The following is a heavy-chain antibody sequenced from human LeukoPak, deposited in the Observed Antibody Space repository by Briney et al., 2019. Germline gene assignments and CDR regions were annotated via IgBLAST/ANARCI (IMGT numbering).Heavy chain of an antibody. CDR3: ATKSWSSGYYEGLDY. CDR2: IYHTGSL. CDR1: GGSVNMSGYY. D-gene: IGHD6-19*01. V-gene: IGHV4-39*01. Sequence: PSETLSLTRTVSGGSVNMSGYYWGWVRQPPGKGLEWVGSIYHTGSLYYNAPLKSRVTISVDTSKNQFSLKVNSVTAADTAVYYCATKSWSSGYYEGLDYWGQGTLVTVSS. J-gene: IGHJ4*02.